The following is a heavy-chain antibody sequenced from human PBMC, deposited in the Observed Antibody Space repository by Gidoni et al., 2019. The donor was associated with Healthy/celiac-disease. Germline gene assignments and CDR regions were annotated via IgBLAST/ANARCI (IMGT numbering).Heavy chain of an antibody. J-gene: IGHJ5*02. CDR3: ARDLLGGPVALYNWFDP. CDR1: GYTFTRYA. V-gene: IGHV1-3*01. Sequence: QVQLVQSGAEVKTPGASVKVSCKASGYTFTRYAMHWVRQAPGQRLEWMGWINAGNGNTKYSQKFQGRVTITRDTSASTAYMELSSLRSEDTAVYYCARDLLGGPVALYNWFDPWGQGTLVTVSS. D-gene: IGHD6-19*01. CDR2: INAGNGNT.